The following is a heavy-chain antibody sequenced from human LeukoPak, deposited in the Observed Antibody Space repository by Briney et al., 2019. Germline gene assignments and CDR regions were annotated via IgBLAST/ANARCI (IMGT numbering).Heavy chain of an antibody. CDR3: ARVGTYGSGSYLSWLDY. CDR1: GGSISSYY. Sequence: PSETLSLTCTVSGGSISSYYWSWIRQPPGKGLEWIGYIYNSGSTNYNPSLKSRVTISVDTSKNQFSLKLSSVTAADTDVYYCARVGTYGSGSYLSWLDYWGQGTLVTVSS. J-gene: IGHJ4*02. D-gene: IGHD3-10*01. CDR2: IYNSGST. V-gene: IGHV4-59*01.